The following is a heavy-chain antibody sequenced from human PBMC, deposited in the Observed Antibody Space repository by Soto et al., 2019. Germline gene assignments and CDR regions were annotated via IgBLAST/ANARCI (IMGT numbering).Heavy chain of an antibody. J-gene: IGHJ4*02. CDR3: ARVEYSFGTPFLDY. D-gene: IGHD3-16*01. V-gene: IGHV3-30-3*01. CDR2: LSFDRSNE. CDR1: GFNFSHYA. Sequence: VQLVESGGGVVQPGRSLRRSCSASGFNFSHYAMHWVRQAPGKGLEWVAALSFDRSNEYYADSLRGRFTISRDNSKNTLYLQMNSLRAEDTAVYYCARVEYSFGTPFLDYWGQGTLVTVSS.